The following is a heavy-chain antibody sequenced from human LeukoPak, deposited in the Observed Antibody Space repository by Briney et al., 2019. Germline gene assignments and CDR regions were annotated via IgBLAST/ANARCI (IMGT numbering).Heavy chain of an antibody. D-gene: IGHD6-19*01. CDR3: TEEGRYSSGWYGGYGV. V-gene: IGHV3-48*01. CDR2: ISSSDNTI. Sequence: GGSLRLSCAASGFAFSDYSMNWVRQAPGKGLEWVSYISSSDNTIHYADSVKGRFTISRDNAKNSLYLEMNSLKTEDTGVYYCTEEGRYSSGWYGGYGVWGQGTMVTVSS. CDR1: GFAFSDYS. J-gene: IGHJ3*01.